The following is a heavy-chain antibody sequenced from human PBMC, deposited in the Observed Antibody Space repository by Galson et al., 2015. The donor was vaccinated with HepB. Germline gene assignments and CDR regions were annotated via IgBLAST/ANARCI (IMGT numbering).Heavy chain of an antibody. V-gene: IGHV1-3*01. CDR2: INAGNGNT. Sequence: SVKASCKASGYTFTSYAMHWVRQAPGQRLEWMGWINAGNGNTKYSQKFQGRVTITRDTSASTAYMELSSLRSEDTAVYYCARDLYCTNGVCYSDVDYWGQGTTVTVSS. CDR1: GYTFTSYA. CDR3: ARDLYCTNGVCYSDVDY. J-gene: IGHJ4*03. D-gene: IGHD2-8*01.